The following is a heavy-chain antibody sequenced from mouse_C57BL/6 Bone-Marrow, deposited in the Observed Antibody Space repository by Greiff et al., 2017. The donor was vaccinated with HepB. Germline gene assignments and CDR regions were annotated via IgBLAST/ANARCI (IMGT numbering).Heavy chain of an antibody. Sequence: QVQLKQSGPELVKPGASVKISCKASGYAFSSSWMNWVQQRPGKGLEWIGRIYPGDGDTNYNGKFKGKATLTADKSSSTAYIQLSSLTSEDSAVYFCARTIYYYGSSSHYAMDYWGQGTSVTVSS. CDR2: IYPGDGDT. V-gene: IGHV1-82*01. J-gene: IGHJ4*01. CDR1: GYAFSSSW. D-gene: IGHD1-1*01. CDR3: ARTIYYYGSSSHYAMDY.